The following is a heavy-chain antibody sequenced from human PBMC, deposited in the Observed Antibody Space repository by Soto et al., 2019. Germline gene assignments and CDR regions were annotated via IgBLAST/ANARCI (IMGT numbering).Heavy chain of an antibody. CDR3: AREPVGGVILY. CDR2: IYSGGST. J-gene: IGHJ4*02. Sequence: EXQLVESGGGXXXXGGXXXXXCAASXXXXXXXYMSXXXXXXGKGLEWVSVIYSGGSTYYADSVKGRFTISRHNSKNTLYLQMNSLRAEDTAVYYCAREPVGGVILYWGQGTLVTVSS. V-gene: IGHV3-53*04. D-gene: IGHD3-16*02. CDR1: XXXXXXXY.